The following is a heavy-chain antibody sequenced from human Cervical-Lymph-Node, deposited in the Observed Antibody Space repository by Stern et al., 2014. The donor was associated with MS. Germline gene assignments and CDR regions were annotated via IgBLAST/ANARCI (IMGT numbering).Heavy chain of an antibody. J-gene: IGHJ4*02. D-gene: IGHD3-16*01. V-gene: IGHV1-18*01. CDR1: GYTFSSFA. CDR3: ARGWGDTRH. CDR2: ITVYNGNT. Sequence: MQLVESGAEVKKPGASVNVSCKASGYTFSSFAITWVRQAPGQGLEWMGTITVYNGNTTYAQRGQDRVTMTTDTPTNTAYMEVRNLRSDDTALYYCARGWGDTRHWGQGTLVTVSS.